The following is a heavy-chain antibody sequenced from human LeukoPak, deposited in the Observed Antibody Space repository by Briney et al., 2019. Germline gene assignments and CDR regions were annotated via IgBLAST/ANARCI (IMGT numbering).Heavy chain of an antibody. Sequence: PGGSLRLSCAASGFTFSSYGMHWVRQAPGKGREWVAVIWYDGSNKYYADSVKGRFTISRDNSKNTLYLQMNSLRAEDTAVYYCAREAVVTPDYWGQGTLVTVSS. CDR2: IWYDGSNK. V-gene: IGHV3-33*01. J-gene: IGHJ4*02. CDR3: AREAVVTPDY. D-gene: IGHD4-23*01. CDR1: GFTFSSYG.